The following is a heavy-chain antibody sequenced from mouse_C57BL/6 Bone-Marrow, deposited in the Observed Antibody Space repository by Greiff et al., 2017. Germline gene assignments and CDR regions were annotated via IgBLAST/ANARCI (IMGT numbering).Heavy chain of an antibody. D-gene: IGHD1-1*01. CDR2: IHPNSGSA. CDR3: ASPNYYGSSP. CDR1: GYTFTSYW. J-gene: IGHJ3*01. V-gene: IGHV1-64*01. Sequence: VQLQQPGAELVKPGASVMLSCKASGYTFTSYWMHWVKQRPGQGLEWIGMIHPNSGSANYNEKFKSKATLTVDKSSSTAYMQRSSLTSYDSAVYYGASPNYYGSSPCGQGTLVPVSA.